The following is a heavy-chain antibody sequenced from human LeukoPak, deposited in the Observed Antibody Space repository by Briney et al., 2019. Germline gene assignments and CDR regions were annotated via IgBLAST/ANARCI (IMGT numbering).Heavy chain of an antibody. D-gene: IGHD1-26*01. V-gene: IGHV3-23*01. CDR1: GFTFSSYA. CDR3: AKDNSKYRVGAEFDY. Sequence: GASLRLSCAASGFTFSSYAMSWVRQASGKGLEWVSTISVSGGSTYYADSVKGRFTISRDNSKNTLHLQMNSLRAEDTAVYYCAKDNSKYRVGAEFDYWGQGTLVTVSS. J-gene: IGHJ4*02. CDR2: ISVSGGST.